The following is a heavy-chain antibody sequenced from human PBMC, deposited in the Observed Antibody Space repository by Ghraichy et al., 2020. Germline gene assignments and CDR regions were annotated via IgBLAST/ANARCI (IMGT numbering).Heavy chain of an antibody. Sequence: SQTLSLTCTVSGGSISSYYWSWIRQPPGKGLEWIGYIYYSGSTNYNPSLKSRVTISVDTSKNQFSLKLSSVTAADTAVYYCARAFEGAYGDPGNFDYWGQGTLVTVSS. V-gene: IGHV4-59*01. CDR1: GGSISSYY. CDR3: ARAFEGAYGDPGNFDY. J-gene: IGHJ4*02. D-gene: IGHD4-17*01. CDR2: IYYSGST.